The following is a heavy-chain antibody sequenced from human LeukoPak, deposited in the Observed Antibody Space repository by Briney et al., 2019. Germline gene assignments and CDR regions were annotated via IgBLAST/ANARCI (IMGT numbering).Heavy chain of an antibody. V-gene: IGHV3-74*03. D-gene: IGHD5-24*01. J-gene: IGHJ4*02. CDR3: ARDNAYMLDY. CDR1: GFTFKTYS. Sequence: GGSLRLSCVVSGFTFKTYSMNWVRQTPGKGLVWVAHINTDGRTTTYADSVKGRFTVSRDNAKNTLYLEMNRLRAEDTAVYYCARDNAYMLDYWGQGTQVTVSS. CDR2: INTDGRTT.